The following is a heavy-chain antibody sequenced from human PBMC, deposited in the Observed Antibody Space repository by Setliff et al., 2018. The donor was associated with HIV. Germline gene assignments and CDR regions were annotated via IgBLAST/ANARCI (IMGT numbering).Heavy chain of an antibody. V-gene: IGHV1-2*02. CDR1: GYTFTGYY. Sequence: ASVKVSCKASGYTFTGYYMHWVRQAPGQGLEWMGWINPNSGGTNYAQKFQGRVTMTRDTSISTAYIELSRLRSDDTAVYYCTTGKDFWSGYSNFDYWGQGTLVTVSS. J-gene: IGHJ4*02. CDR2: INPNSGGT. CDR3: TTGKDFWSGYSNFDY. D-gene: IGHD3-3*01.